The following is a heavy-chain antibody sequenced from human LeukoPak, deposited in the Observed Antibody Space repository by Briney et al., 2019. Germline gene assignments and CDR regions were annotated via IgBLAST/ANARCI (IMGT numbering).Heavy chain of an antibody. D-gene: IGHD4-17*01. V-gene: IGHV4-59*01. CDR3: ARDYGDYANWFDP. Sequence: PSETLSLTCTVSGGSLSNYYWIWIRQPPGKGLEWIGYIYYSGNTSYNPSLKSRVTISVDTSKNQFSLKLNSVTAADTAVYYCARDYGDYANWFDPWGQGTLVTVSS. CDR2: IYYSGNT. CDR1: GGSLSNYY. J-gene: IGHJ5*02.